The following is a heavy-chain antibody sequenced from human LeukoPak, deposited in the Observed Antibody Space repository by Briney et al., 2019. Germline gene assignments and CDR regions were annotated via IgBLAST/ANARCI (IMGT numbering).Heavy chain of an antibody. Sequence: SETLSLTCTVSGGSMSSYYWSWIRQPAGKGLEWIGRIYSSGSTNYNPSLKSRVTMSVDTSKNQFSLKLSSVTTADTAMYYCATYYCSSVCRFDNWGQGTLVTVSS. D-gene: IGHD2-2*01. CDR1: GGSMSSYY. CDR3: ATYYCSSVCRFDN. J-gene: IGHJ4*02. V-gene: IGHV4-4*07. CDR2: IYSSGST.